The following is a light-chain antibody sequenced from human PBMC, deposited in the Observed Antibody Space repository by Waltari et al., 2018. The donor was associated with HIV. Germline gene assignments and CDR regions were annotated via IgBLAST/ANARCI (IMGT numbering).Light chain of an antibody. V-gene: IGLV2-11*01. CDR2: DVN. CDR3: CSHAGNVISA. Sequence: QSALTQPHSVSGSPGQSLTISCTGTSTYVDTFVSWYQQYPGQAPKVIIYDVNKRPSAVPDRFSASKFGNTAFLRISGRQAENEAEYHCCSHAGNVISAFGSGPKVTVL. CDR1: STYVDTF. J-gene: IGLJ1*01.